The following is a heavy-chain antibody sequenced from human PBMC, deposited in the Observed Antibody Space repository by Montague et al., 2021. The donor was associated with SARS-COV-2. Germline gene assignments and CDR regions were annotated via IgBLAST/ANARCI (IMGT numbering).Heavy chain of an antibody. J-gene: IGHJ4*02. CDR2: INHSGST. Sequence: SETLSLTCAVYGGSFSGYYWTWIRQSPGKGLEWIGEINHSGSTNYGPSLESRVAISVDTSKNQFSLKLNSVTAADTAIYYCARATVDRSMIVVVITSFNHYFDSWGQGTLVTVSP. CDR1: GGSFSGYY. D-gene: IGHD3-22*01. V-gene: IGHV4-34*01. CDR3: ARATVDRSMIVVVITSFNHYFDS.